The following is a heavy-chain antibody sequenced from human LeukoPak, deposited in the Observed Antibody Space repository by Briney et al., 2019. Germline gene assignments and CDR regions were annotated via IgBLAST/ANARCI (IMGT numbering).Heavy chain of an antibody. J-gene: IGHJ4*02. Sequence: PGGSLRLSCAASGFTFSSYWMHWVRQPPGKGLEWIGSIYYSWDTYYNPSLKSRVTISVDTSKNQFSLKLSSVTAADTAVYYCATTSYYYDSPDYWGQGTLVTVSS. D-gene: IGHD3-22*01. CDR1: GFTFSSYW. CDR3: ATTSYYYDSPDY. V-gene: IGHV4-39*01. CDR2: IYYSWDT.